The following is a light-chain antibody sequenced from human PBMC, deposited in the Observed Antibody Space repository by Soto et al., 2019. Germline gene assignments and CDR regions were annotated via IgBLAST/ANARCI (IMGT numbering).Light chain of an antibody. CDR2: GAS. CDR1: QSVSSNY. Sequence: EIVLTQSPGTLSLSPGETATLSCRASQSVSSNYLAWYQQRPGQAPRLLIYGASSRATGIPDRFSGSGSGTDFTLAISRLEPEGCAVYYCQQFGSLITFGQGTRLEVK. CDR3: QQFGSLIT. V-gene: IGKV3-20*01. J-gene: IGKJ5*01.